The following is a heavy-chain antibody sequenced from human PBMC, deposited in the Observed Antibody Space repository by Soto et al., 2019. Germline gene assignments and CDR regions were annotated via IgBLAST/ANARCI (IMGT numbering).Heavy chain of an antibody. CDR3: AKDLGGSSWYLHP. CDR2: ISGSGGSA. D-gene: IGHD6-13*01. J-gene: IGHJ5*02. CDR1: GFTFSTYA. V-gene: IGHV3-23*01. Sequence: GGSLRLSCAASGFTFSTYAMSWVRQAPGKGVEWVSAISGSGGSAYYAHSVKGRFTISRDNSKNTLYLQMNSLRAEDTAVYYCAKDLGGSSWYLHPWGQGTLVTVSS.